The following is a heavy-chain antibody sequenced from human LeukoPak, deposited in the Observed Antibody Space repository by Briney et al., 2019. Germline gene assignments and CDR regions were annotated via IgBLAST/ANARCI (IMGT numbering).Heavy chain of an antibody. Sequence: PGGSLRLSCAASGFTFSSYEMNWVRQAPGKGLEWVANIKQDGSEKYYVDSVKGRFTISRDNAKNSLYLQMNSLRAEDTAVYYCARGLGGYWGQGTLVTVSS. V-gene: IGHV3-7*01. CDR2: IKQDGSEK. CDR3: ARGLGGY. D-gene: IGHD6-6*01. J-gene: IGHJ4*02. CDR1: GFTFSSYE.